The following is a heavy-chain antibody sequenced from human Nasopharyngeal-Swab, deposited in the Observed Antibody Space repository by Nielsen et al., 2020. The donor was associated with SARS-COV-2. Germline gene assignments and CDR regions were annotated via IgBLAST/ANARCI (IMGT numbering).Heavy chain of an antibody. CDR1: GGTFSSYA. J-gene: IGHJ6*02. V-gene: IGHV1-69*04. D-gene: IGHD3-22*01. Sequence: VKVSCKASGGTFSSYAISWVRQAPGQGLEWMGRIIPIFGIANYAQKLQGRVPITGDQSTSTAYMELGSLRSEDTAVYYCASQGGGDYYDSRRYYNYVMDVWGQGTTVTVSS. CDR3: ASQGGGDYYDSRRYYNYVMDV. CDR2: IIPIFGIA.